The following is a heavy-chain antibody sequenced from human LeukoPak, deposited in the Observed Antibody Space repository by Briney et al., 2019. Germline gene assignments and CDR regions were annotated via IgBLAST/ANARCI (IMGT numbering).Heavy chain of an antibody. J-gene: IGHJ4*02. CDR3: ARASVLLSADY. D-gene: IGHD3-16*01. CDR2: IYNSGGT. CDR1: GGSITSSFY. V-gene: IGHV4-59*01. Sequence: SETLSLTCTVSGGSITSSFYWSWIRQSPGKGLEWIGYIYNSGGTKYNPSLKSRLPISVDTSKNQFSLNLSSVTAADTAVYYCARASVLLSADYWGQGTLVTVSS.